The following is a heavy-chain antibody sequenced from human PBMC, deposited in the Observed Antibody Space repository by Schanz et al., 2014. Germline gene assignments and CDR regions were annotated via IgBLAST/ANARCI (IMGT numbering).Heavy chain of an antibody. CDR2: ISGGGGTT. CDR3: VRDSFFAFDY. Sequence: EVQLLESGGVLVQPGGSLRLSCAASGFTFSSYAMSWVRQAPGKGLEWVSAISGGGGTTYYADSVKGRFTISRDNSKNTLYLQMNSLRAEDTAVYYCVRDSFFAFDYWGQGTLVTVSS. D-gene: IGHD3-3*01. CDR1: GFTFSSYA. J-gene: IGHJ4*02. V-gene: IGHV3-23*01.